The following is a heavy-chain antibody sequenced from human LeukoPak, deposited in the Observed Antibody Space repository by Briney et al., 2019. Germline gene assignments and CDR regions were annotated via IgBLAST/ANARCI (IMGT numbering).Heavy chain of an antibody. V-gene: IGHV4-30-4*01. J-gene: IGHJ4*02. CDR2: IYSTGNT. D-gene: IGHD5-18*01. CDR1: GGSISSGDRY. CDR3: ARDSYSYGYGGFDY. Sequence: PSQTLSLTCTVSGGSISSGDRYWSWIRQSPGKGLEWIGYIYSTGNTYYNPSLKSRVIISVDTPKNQFSLELNSVTAADTAVYYCARDSYSYGYGGFDYWGQGILVTVSS.